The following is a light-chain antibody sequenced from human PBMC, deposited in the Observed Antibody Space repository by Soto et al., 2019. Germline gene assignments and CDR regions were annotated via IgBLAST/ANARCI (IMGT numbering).Light chain of an antibody. CDR3: SSYTSTNTLV. Sequence: QSALTQPASVSGSPGQSITISCTGTSSDVGGYNYVSWYQQHPGKAPKVMIYEVSNRPSGVSNRFSGSKSGNTASLTISGLQDEDEADYYCSSYTSTNTLVFGGGTELTVL. J-gene: IGLJ3*02. V-gene: IGLV2-14*01. CDR1: SSDVGGYNY. CDR2: EVS.